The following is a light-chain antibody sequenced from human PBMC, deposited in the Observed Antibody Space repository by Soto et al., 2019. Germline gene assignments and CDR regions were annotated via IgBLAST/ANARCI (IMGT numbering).Light chain of an antibody. CDR3: QQLDFSPWT. CDR1: QSVSSSY. CDR2: GAS. J-gene: IGKJ1*01. Sequence: IVLTQSPGTLSVSPGERPTLSCRASQSVSSSYLAWYQQKPGQAPRLLSYGASRRATGIPDRVSGSGSGTEFTLTISRLEPEDFKVYYCQQLDFSPWTFGQGTKVDIK. V-gene: IGKV3-20*01.